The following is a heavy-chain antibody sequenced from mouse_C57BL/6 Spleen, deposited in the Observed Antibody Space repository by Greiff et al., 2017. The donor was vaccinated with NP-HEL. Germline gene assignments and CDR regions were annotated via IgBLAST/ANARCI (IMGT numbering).Heavy chain of an antibody. J-gene: IGHJ4*01. CDR1: GYTFTSYW. CDR2: IHPSDSDT. V-gene: IGHV1-74*01. CDR3: AATVVATRAMDY. Sequence: QVQLKESGAELVKPGASVKVSCKASGYTFTSYWMHWVKQRPGQGLEWIGRIHPSDSDTNYNQKFKGKATLTVDKSSSTAYMQLSSLTSEDSAVYYCAATVVATRAMDYWGQGTSVTVSS. D-gene: IGHD1-1*01.